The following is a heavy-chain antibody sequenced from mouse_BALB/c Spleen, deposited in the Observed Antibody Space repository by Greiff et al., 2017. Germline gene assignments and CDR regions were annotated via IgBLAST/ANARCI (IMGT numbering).Heavy chain of an antibody. CDR1: GYTFTSYW. V-gene: IGHV1-69*02. J-gene: IGHJ3*01. Sequence: QVQLQQPGAELVKPGASVKLSCKASGYTFTSYWMHWVKQRPGQGLEWIGEIDPSDSYTNYNQKFKGKATLTVDKSSSTAYMQLSSLTSEDSAVYYCARAELRRPFAYWGQGTLVTVSA. CDR2: IDPSDSYT. D-gene: IGHD2-4*01. CDR3: ARAELRRPFAY.